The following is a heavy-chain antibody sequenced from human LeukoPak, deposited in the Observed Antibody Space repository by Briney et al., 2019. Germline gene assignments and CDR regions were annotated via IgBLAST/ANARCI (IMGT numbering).Heavy chain of an antibody. J-gene: IGHJ3*02. CDR2: IYYSGST. CDR1: GASISRSDYF. Sequence: PSETLSLTCTVSGASISRSDYFWGWTRQPPGKGLEWIGSIYYSGSTYYSPSLKGRVTISVDTPRNQFSLKLNSVTAADTAVYYCARHRYHPMIVVALDAFDIWGQGTMVTVSS. V-gene: IGHV4-39*01. D-gene: IGHD3-22*01. CDR3: ARHRYHPMIVVALDAFDI.